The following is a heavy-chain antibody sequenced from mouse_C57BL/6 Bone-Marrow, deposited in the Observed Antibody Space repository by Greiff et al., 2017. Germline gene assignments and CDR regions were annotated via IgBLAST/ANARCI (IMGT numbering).Heavy chain of an antibody. D-gene: IGHD1-1*01. J-gene: IGHJ3*01. Sequence: VQLQQPGAELVKPGASVKLSCKASGYTFTSYWMPWVKQRPGRGLEWIGRIDPNSGGTKYNEKFKSKATLTVDKPSSTAYMQLSSLTSEDCAVYYFARGYYYGSSPAWFAYWGQGTLVTVSA. CDR2: IDPNSGGT. CDR1: GYTFTSYW. CDR3: ARGYYYGSSPAWFAY. V-gene: IGHV1-72*01.